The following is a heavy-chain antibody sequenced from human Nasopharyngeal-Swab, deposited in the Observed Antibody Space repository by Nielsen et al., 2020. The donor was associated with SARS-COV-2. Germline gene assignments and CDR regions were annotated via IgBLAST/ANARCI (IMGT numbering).Heavy chain of an antibody. J-gene: IGHJ6*02. CDR1: GFTFSSHW. Sequence: GGSLRLSCAASGFTFSSHWMHWVRQAPGKGLEWVANIKHDGSQKYYVDSVKGRFSISRDNGKNSLDLQMNSLGVDDTAVYYCARDQIGTTMIREVLKRYYYGMDVWGQGTTVTVSS. D-gene: IGHD3-10*01. CDR2: IKHDGSQK. CDR3: ARDQIGTTMIREVLKRYYYGMDV. V-gene: IGHV3-7*03.